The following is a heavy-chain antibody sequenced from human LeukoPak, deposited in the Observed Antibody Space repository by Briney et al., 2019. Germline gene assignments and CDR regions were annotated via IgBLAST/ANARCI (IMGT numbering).Heavy chain of an antibody. CDR2: ISSSSSYI. CDR1: GFTFSSYS. J-gene: IGHJ6*02. CDR3: XXXXXXXXAGTEYYYYGMDV. V-gene: IGHV3-21*01. D-gene: IGHD6-19*01. Sequence: GGSLRLSCAASGFTFSSYSMIWVRHAPGKGLEWVPSISSSSSYIHYADSVKGRFTLSRDNAKNSLYMHKNTVRAEDTPVYMXXXXXXXXXAGTEYYYYGMDVWGQGTTVTVSS.